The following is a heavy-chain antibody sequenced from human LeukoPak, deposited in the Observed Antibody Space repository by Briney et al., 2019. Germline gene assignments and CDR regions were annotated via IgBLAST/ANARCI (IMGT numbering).Heavy chain of an antibody. V-gene: IGHV4-61*01. J-gene: IGHJ5*02. Sequence: SETLSLTCTVSGGSVSSGSYYWSWIRQPPGKGLEWIGYIYYSGSTNYNPSLKSRVTISVDTSKNQFSLKLSSVTVADTAVYYCAGDCGGRGGFGELAGNWFDPWGQGTLVTVSS. D-gene: IGHD3-10*01. CDR2: IYYSGST. CDR3: AGDCGGRGGFGELAGNWFDP. CDR1: GGSVSSGSYY.